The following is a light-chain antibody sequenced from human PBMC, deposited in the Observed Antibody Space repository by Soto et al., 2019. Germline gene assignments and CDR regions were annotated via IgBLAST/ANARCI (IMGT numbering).Light chain of an antibody. J-gene: IGKJ1*01. V-gene: IGKV3-20*01. CDR2: DAS. Sequence: EVVLTQWPGTLSVSPGDGSTLSCRASQSLSSTYLAWYQQKPGQAPRLLIYDASSRATGIPDRFSGSGSGTDFTLTISRLEPEDFAVYFCQQYASSQTFGQGTKVDIK. CDR1: QSLSSTY. CDR3: QQYASSQT.